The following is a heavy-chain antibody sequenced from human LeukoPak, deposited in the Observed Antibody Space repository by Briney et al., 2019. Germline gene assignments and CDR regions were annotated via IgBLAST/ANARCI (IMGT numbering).Heavy chain of an antibody. D-gene: IGHD2-21*01. CDR1: GFSFSSYA. J-gene: IGHJ4*02. CDR2: ISVSGNT. CDR3: AKAPVTTCSGAYCYPFDY. Sequence: GSLRLSCAASGFSFSSYAMSWVRQAPGKGLEWVSAISVSGNTYHADSVKGRFTISRDSSKNTLYLQMNRLRAEDAAVYYCAKAPVTTCSGAYCYPFDYWGQGTLVTVSS. V-gene: IGHV3-23*01.